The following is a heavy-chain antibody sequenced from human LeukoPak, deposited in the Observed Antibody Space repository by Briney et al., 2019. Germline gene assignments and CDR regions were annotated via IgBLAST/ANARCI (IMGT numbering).Heavy chain of an antibody. CDR3: ARGVAYGDYGEGFDY. J-gene: IGHJ4*02. CDR1: EFTVSSNY. Sequence: GGSLRLSCAASEFTVSSNYMSWVRQVPGKGLEWVSIIYSGGSTYYADSVKGRFTISRDNSKNTLYLQMKSLRAEDTAVYYCARGVAYGDYGEGFDYWGQGTLVTVSS. CDR2: IYSGGST. V-gene: IGHV3-66*01. D-gene: IGHD4-17*01.